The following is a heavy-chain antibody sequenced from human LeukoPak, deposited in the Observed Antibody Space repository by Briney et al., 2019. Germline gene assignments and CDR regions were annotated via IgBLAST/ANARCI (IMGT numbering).Heavy chain of an antibody. J-gene: IGHJ4*02. Sequence: GGSLRLSCSASGFTFSSYAMHWVRQAPGKGLEYVSAISSNGGGTYYADSVKGRFTIPRDNSKNTLYLQMSSLRAEDTAVYYCVKDVEPAAATSTYYFDYWGQGTLVTVSS. V-gene: IGHV3-64D*09. CDR3: VKDVEPAAATSTYYFDY. CDR1: GFTFSSYA. CDR2: ISSNGGGT. D-gene: IGHD2-2*01.